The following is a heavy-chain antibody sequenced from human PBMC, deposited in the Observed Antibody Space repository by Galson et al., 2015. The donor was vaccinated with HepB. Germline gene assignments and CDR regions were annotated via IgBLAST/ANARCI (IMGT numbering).Heavy chain of an antibody. CDR2: IYYSGST. CDR3: ARVDDIIVLPAVGGPFDP. CDR1: GGSISSYY. D-gene: IGHD2-2*01. V-gene: IGHV4-59*12. Sequence: SETLSLTCTVSGGSISSYYWNWIRQAPGKGLEWLGYIYYSGSTKYNPSLKSRITISVDTSKKQFSLKLKSVTAADTAIYYCARVDDIIVLPAVGGPFDPWGQGTLVTVSS. J-gene: IGHJ5*02.